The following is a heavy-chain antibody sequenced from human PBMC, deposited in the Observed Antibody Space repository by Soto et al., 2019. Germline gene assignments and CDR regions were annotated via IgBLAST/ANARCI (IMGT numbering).Heavy chain of an antibody. D-gene: IGHD3-9*01. Sequence: GGSLRLSCAASGFTFSSYGMHWVRQAPGKGLEWVAVISYDGSNKYYADSVKGRFTISRDNSKNTLYLQMNSLRAEDTAVYYCARDPPATETGFDYWGQGTLVTVSS. CDR2: ISYDGSNK. CDR3: ARDPPATETGFDY. J-gene: IGHJ4*02. V-gene: IGHV3-30*03. CDR1: GFTFSSYG.